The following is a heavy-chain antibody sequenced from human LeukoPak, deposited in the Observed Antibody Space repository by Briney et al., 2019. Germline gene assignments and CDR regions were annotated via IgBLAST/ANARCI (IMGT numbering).Heavy chain of an antibody. Sequence: GRSLRLSCAASGFTFSSYAMHWVRQAPGKGLEWVAVISYDGSNKYYADSVKGRFTISRDNSKNTLYLQINSLRAEDTAVYYCAKQTLTGFDYWGQGTLVTVSS. CDR3: AKQTLTGFDY. D-gene: IGHD7-27*01. CDR2: ISYDGSNK. CDR1: GFTFSSYA. J-gene: IGHJ4*02. V-gene: IGHV3-30-3*02.